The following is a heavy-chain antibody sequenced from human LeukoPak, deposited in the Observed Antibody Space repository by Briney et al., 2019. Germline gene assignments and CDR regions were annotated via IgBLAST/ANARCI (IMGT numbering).Heavy chain of an antibody. D-gene: IGHD6-13*01. V-gene: IGHV4-39*07. J-gene: IGHJ4*02. Sequence: SETLTLTCTVSGGSISSSSYYWGWIRQPPGKGLEWIGSIYYSGSTYYNPSLKSRVTISVDTSKNQFSLKLSSVTAADTAVYYCARVVTSSRIDYWGQGTLVTVSS. CDR2: IYYSGST. CDR3: ARVVTSSRIDY. CDR1: GGSISSSSYY.